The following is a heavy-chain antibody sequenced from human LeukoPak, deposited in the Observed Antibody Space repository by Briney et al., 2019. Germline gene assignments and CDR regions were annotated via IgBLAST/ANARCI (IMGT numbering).Heavy chain of an antibody. CDR2: IYYSGGT. D-gene: IGHD3-10*01. J-gene: IGHJ5*02. V-gene: IGHV4-39*01. CDR1: GGSISSSDW. CDR3: ARQSPLYGSGKIGWFDP. Sequence: SETLSLTCAVSGGSISSSDWWSWVRQPPGKGLEWIGSIYYSGGTYYNPSLKSRVTISVDTSKNQFSLKLSSVTAADTAVYYCARQSPLYGSGKIGWFDPWGQGTLVTVSS.